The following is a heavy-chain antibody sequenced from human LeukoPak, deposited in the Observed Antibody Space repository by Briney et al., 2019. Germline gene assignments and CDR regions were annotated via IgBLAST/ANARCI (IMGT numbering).Heavy chain of an antibody. V-gene: IGHV4-34*01. J-gene: IGHJ4*02. CDR2: INHSGST. D-gene: IGHD5-12*01. CDR1: GGSFSGYY. Sequence: SETLSLTCAVYGGSFSGYYWSWIRQPPGKGLEWIGEINHSGSTNYNPSLKSRVTISVDTSKNQFSLKLSSVTAADTAVYHCARGGLWWLRSGFDYWGQGTLVTVSS. CDR3: ARGGLWWLRSGFDY.